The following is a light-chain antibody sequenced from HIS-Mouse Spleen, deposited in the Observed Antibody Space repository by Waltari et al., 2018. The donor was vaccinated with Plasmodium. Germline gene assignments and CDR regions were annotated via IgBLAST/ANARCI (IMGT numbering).Light chain of an antibody. J-gene: IGKJ1*01. CDR2: AAS. CDR3: QQYNSYPWT. Sequence: DIQMTQSPSSLSASVGDRVTITCRESQGISNYLAWFQQKPEKAHKSLIYAASSLQSGVPSKFSGSGSGTDVTLTISCLQPEDFATYYCQQYNSYPWTFGQGTKVEIK. V-gene: IGKV1-16*02. CDR1: QGISNY.